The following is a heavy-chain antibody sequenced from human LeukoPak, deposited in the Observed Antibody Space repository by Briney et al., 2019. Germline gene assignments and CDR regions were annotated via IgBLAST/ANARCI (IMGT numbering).Heavy chain of an antibody. Sequence: SETLSLTCTVSGGSISSYYWSWIRQPPGKGLEWIGYIYYSGSTNYNPSLKSRVTISVDTSKNQFSLKLSSVTAADTAVYYCARLRDRGWSYYFDYWGQGTLVTVSS. CDR2: IYYSGST. CDR3: ARLRDRGWSYYFDY. CDR1: GGSISSYY. J-gene: IGHJ4*02. D-gene: IGHD6-19*01. V-gene: IGHV4-59*01.